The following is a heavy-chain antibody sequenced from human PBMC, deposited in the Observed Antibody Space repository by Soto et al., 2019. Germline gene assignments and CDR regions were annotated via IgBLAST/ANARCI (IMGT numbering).Heavy chain of an antibody. CDR3: ARGARPPKSITMVRGVLYFDY. CDR1: GGTFSSYA. CDR2: IIPIFGTA. J-gene: IGHJ4*02. Sequence: SVKVSCKASGGTFSSYAISWVRQAPGQGLEWIGGIIPIFGTANYAQKFQGRVTITADESTSTAYMELSSLRSEVTAVYYCARGARPPKSITMVRGVLYFDYWGQGTLVTVSS. V-gene: IGHV1-69*13. D-gene: IGHD3-10*01.